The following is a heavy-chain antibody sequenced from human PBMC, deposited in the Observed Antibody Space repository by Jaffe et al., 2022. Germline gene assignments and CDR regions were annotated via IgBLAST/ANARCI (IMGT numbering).Heavy chain of an antibody. Sequence: QVQLQQWGAGLLKPSETLSLTCAVYGGSFSGYYWSWIRQPPGKGLEWIGEINHSGSTNYNPSLKSRVTISVDTSKNQFSLKLSSVTAADTAVYYCARGRWTMVQGGRWFDPWGQGTLVTVSS. CDR1: GGSFSGYY. J-gene: IGHJ5*02. CDR2: INHSGST. V-gene: IGHV4-34*01. CDR3: ARGRWTMVQGGRWFDP. D-gene: IGHD3-10*01.